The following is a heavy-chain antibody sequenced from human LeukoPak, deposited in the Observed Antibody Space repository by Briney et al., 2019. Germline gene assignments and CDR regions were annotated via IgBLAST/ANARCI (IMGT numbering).Heavy chain of an antibody. CDR3: ARDAGSYGFGIDH. V-gene: IGHV3-21*01. CDR2: ISSSSSYI. CDR1: GFIFSTYT. D-gene: IGHD5-18*01. Sequence: GGSLRLSCAASGFIFSTYTMNWVRQAPGKGLEWVSSISSSSSYIYYADSVEGRFTISRDNAKNSLYLQMNSLRAEDTAVYYCARDAGSYGFGIDHWGQGTLVTVSS. J-gene: IGHJ4*02.